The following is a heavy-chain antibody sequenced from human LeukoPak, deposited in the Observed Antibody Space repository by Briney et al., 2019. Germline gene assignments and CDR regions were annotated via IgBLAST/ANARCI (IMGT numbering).Heavy chain of an antibody. D-gene: IGHD1-26*01. J-gene: IGHJ3*02. V-gene: IGHV1-69*05. Sequence: SVKVSCKASGGTFSSYAISWVRQAPGQGLEWMGGIIPIFGTANYAQKFQGRVTITTDESTSTAYMELSSLRSEDTAVYYCAIVGATTVAFDIWGQGAMVTVSS. CDR3: AIVGATTVAFDI. CDR2: IIPIFGTA. CDR1: GGTFSSYA.